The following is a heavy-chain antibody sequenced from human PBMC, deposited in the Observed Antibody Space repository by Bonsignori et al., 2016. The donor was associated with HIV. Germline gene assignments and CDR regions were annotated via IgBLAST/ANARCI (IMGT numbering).Heavy chain of an antibody. CDR1: GGSISSPEHY. CDR2: IHYRGTT. D-gene: IGHD3/OR15-3a*01. V-gene: IGHV4-30-4*08. CDR3: ARVGLDLCFGCFDS. Sequence: QVQLQESGPGLVRPSQTLSLICTVSGGSISSPEHYWTWVRQSPGKGLEWIGYIHYRGTTSYNPSLNSRLTMSFDASRRQFSLRLTSVTAADTAVYYCARVGLDLCFGCFDSWGRGTRVTVSS. J-gene: IGHJ4*02.